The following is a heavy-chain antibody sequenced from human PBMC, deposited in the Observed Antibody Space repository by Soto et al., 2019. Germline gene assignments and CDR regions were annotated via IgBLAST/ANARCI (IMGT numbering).Heavy chain of an antibody. CDR1: GFTFNNYA. Sequence: PGGSLRLSCAASGFTFNNYAMNWVRQAPGKGLEWVSAITGSGGGTYYADSVKGRFTISRDNSKNTLCLQMNSLRGEDTAVYYCAKGTDIVGPSHFDYWGQGALVTVSS. D-gene: IGHD1-26*01. CDR3: AKGTDIVGPSHFDY. V-gene: IGHV3-23*01. J-gene: IGHJ4*02. CDR2: ITGSGGGT.